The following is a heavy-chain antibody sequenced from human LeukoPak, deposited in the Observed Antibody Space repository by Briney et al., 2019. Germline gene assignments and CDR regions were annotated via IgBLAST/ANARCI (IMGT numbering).Heavy chain of an antibody. V-gene: IGHV3-9*01. D-gene: IGHD6-13*01. J-gene: IGHJ4*02. CDR2: ISWSSGII. Sequence: GESLRLSCAASGFIFDDHGMHWVRQAPGKGLEWVSGISWSSGIIGYADSVKGRFTISRDNAKNSLYLQMNSLRTDDTALYYCTKDITAGGLDYWGQGTLVTVSS. CDR1: GFIFDDHG. CDR3: TKDITAGGLDY.